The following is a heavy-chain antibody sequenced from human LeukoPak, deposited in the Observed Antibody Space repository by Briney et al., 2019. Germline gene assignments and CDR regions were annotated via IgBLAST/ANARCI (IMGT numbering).Heavy chain of an antibody. CDR1: GGSISSSSYY. J-gene: IGHJ4*02. CDR3: ARGFDETTVTYYFDY. D-gene: IGHD4-11*01. Sequence: SETLSLTCTVSGGSISSSSYYWGWIRQPPGKGLEWIGSIYYSGSTYYNPSLKSRVTISVDTSKNQFSLKLSSVTAADTAVYYCARGFDETTVTYYFDYWGQGTLVTVSS. V-gene: IGHV4-39*07. CDR2: IYYSGST.